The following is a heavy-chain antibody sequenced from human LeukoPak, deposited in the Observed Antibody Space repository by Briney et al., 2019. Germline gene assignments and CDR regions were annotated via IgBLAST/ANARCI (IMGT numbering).Heavy chain of an antibody. CDR2: INPRGDAT. CDR1: GYIFTTYS. J-gene: IGHJ5*02. V-gene: IGHV1-46*01. D-gene: IGHD2-8*01. CDR3: ARKWSSRDWFDP. Sequence: ASVKVSCKASGYIFTTYSIHWARQAPGQGLEWMGVINPRGDATIYAQKFQGRVTMTSDTSTTTVYMDLSSLRSEDTGLYYCARKWSSRDWFDPWGQGTLVTVSS.